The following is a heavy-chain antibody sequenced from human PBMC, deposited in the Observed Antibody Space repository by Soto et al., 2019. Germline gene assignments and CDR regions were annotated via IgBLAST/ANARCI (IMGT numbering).Heavy chain of an antibody. J-gene: IGHJ4*02. Sequence: QVQLVESGGGVVQPGRSLRLSCAASGFTFSSYGMHWVRQAPGKGLEWVAIISYDGSNTYYADSVKGRFTISRDNSKNTLYLQMNSLRAEDTSLYYCAKEGGRSGSYYISSSYYFDYWGQGTLVTVSS. CDR2: ISYDGSNT. CDR3: AKEGGRSGSYYISSSYYFDY. CDR1: GFTFSSYG. D-gene: IGHD1-26*01. V-gene: IGHV3-30*18.